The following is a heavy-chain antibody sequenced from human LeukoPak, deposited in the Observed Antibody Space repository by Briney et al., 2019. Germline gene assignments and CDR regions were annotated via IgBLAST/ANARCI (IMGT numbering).Heavy chain of an antibody. CDR2: IKSKTDGGTT. J-gene: IGHJ3*02. V-gene: IGHV3-15*01. CDR1: GITFRNAR. D-gene: IGHD4-17*01. Sequence: GSLEPPCAAPGITFRNARMNWVRQAPRKGVGWVGRIKSKTDGGTTDYAAPVKGRFTISRDDSKNTLYLQMNSLKTEDTAVYYCTTDLYGDRDAFDIWGQGTMVTVSS. CDR3: TTDLYGDRDAFDI.